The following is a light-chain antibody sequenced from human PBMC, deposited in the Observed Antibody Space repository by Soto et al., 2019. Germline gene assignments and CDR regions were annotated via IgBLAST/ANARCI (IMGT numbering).Light chain of an antibody. CDR1: QRINIY. Sequence: IQMTQSPSSLSTSIGDRVTITCRASQRINIYLNWYRQKPGKAPELLIYSASNLQSGVPSRLSGSGSGTDFTLTISGLQPEDFATYYSQQSFSTPTFGQGTRLEIK. CDR3: QQSFSTPT. CDR2: SAS. V-gene: IGKV1-39*01. J-gene: IGKJ5*01.